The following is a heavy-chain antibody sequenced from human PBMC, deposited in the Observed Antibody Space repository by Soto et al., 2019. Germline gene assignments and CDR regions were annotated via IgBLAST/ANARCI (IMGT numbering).Heavy chain of an antibody. CDR3: ARLPPPYSSGWYFDY. D-gene: IGHD6-19*01. J-gene: IGHJ4*02. Sequence: SETLSLTCAVYGGSFSGYYWSWIRQPPGKGLEWIGEINHSGSTNYNPSLKSRVTISVDTSKNQFSLKLSSVTAADTAVYYCARLPPPYSSGWYFDYWGQGTLVTVSS. CDR1: GGSFSGYY. V-gene: IGHV4-34*01. CDR2: INHSGST.